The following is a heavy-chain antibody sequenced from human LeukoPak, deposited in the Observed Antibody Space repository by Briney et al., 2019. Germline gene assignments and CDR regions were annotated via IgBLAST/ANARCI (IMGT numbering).Heavy chain of an antibody. J-gene: IGHJ4*02. V-gene: IGHV1-18*01. Sequence: GSSVKVSCKASGGTFSSYAITWVRQAPGQGLEWMGWISAYNGNTRYAQKLQGRVTMTTDTSTSTAYMEVRSLRADDTAVYYCAREPERYYWGQGTLVTGSS. CDR3: AREPERYY. D-gene: IGHD1-14*01. CDR1: GGTFSSYA. CDR2: ISAYNGNT.